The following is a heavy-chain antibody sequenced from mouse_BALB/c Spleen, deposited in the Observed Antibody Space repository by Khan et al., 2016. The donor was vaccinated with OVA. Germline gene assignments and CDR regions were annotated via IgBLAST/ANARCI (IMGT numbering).Heavy chain of an antibody. CDR2: IYPGNGNT. CDR3: ARPYYDGVSNATMDD. D-gene: IGHD1-1*01. J-gene: IGHJ4*01. CDR1: GYTFTNYW. Sequence: QVQLQQPGAELVRPGTSVKMSCKAAGYTFTNYWIGWIKQRPGHGLEWIGDIYPGNGNTNYNEKFKGKATLTADTSSRTAYMQLSSLTSEDSAIYYCARPYYDGVSNATMDDWGQGTSVTVSS. V-gene: IGHV1-63*02.